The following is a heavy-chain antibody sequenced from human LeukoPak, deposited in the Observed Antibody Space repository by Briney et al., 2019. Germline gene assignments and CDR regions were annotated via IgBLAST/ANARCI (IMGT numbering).Heavy chain of an antibody. CDR2: ISGSGGST. CDR3: ATTYSSGWSPAVYCFDY. Sequence: GGSLRLSCAASGFTFSSYAMSWVRQAPGKGLEWVSAISGSGGSTYYADSVKGRFTISRDNSKNTLYLQMNSLRAEDTAVYYCATTYSSGWSPAVYCFDYWGQGTLVTVSS. J-gene: IGHJ4*02. V-gene: IGHV3-23*01. D-gene: IGHD6-19*01. CDR1: GFTFSSYA.